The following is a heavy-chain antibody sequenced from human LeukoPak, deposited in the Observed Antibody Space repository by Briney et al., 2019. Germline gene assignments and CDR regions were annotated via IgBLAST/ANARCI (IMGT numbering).Heavy chain of an antibody. Sequence: GGSLRLSCTASGFIFGDYAMSWVRQAPGKGLEWVGFIRSTADGETTEYAASVKGRFITSRDDSRSIAYLQMNSLKTEDTAVYYCTTGDLLDFWGQGTLVTVSS. CDR1: GFIFGDYA. CDR3: TTGDLLDF. J-gene: IGHJ4*02. V-gene: IGHV3-49*04. D-gene: IGHD3-16*01. CDR2: IRSTADGETT.